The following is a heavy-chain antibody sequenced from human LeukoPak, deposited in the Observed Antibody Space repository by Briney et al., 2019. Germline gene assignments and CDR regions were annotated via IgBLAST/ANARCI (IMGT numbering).Heavy chain of an antibody. CDR2: IYTSGST. CDR3: ARRGIAARQGAFDI. D-gene: IGHD6-6*01. J-gene: IGHJ3*02. CDR1: GGSISSYY. V-gene: IGHV4-4*07. Sequence: SETLSLTCTVSGGSISSYYWSWIRQPAGKGLEWIGRIYTSGSTNYNPSLKSRVTISVDTSKNQFSLKLSSVTAADTAVYYCARRGIAARQGAFDIWGQGTMVTVSS.